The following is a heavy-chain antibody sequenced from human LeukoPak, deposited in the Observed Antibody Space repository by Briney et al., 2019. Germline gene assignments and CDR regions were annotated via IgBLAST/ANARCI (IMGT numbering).Heavy chain of an antibody. CDR2: ISAYNGNT. CDR1: GYTFTSYG. Sequence: GASVKVSCKASGYTFTSYGISWVRQAPGQGLEWMGWISAYNGNTNYAQKLQGRVTMTTDTSTSTAYMELRSLRPDDTAVYYCARGTYYDFWSGYYEIDYWGQGTLVTVSS. D-gene: IGHD3-3*01. CDR3: ARGTYYDFWSGYYEIDY. V-gene: IGHV1-18*01. J-gene: IGHJ4*02.